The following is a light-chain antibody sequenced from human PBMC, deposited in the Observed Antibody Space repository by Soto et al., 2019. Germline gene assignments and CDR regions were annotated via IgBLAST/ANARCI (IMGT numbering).Light chain of an antibody. CDR3: QQYYRTPYT. Sequence: DIQMTQSPSSLSASVGDRVTITCRASQGISTYLVWYQQRQGRAPKLLIYAASSVLSGVPSRFSGSGSGTDFTLTISSLQPEDFATYYCQQYYRTPYTFGQGTKLEAK. CDR1: QGISTY. V-gene: IGKV1-39*01. CDR2: AAS. J-gene: IGKJ2*01.